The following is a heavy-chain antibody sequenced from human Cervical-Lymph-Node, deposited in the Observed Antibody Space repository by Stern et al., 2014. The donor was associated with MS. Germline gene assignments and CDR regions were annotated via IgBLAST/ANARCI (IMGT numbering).Heavy chain of an antibody. CDR1: GFTFSSYT. Sequence: VQLVESGGGVVQPGRSLRLSCAASGFTFSSYTMHWVRQAPGKGLEWVALISYDGSNKYYVDSVKGRFTISRDNSKNTLYLQMNSLRAEDTAVYYCARVDTAMVTLYYYGMDVWGQGTTVTVSS. J-gene: IGHJ6*02. D-gene: IGHD5-18*01. CDR2: ISYDGSNK. CDR3: ARVDTAMVTLYYYGMDV. V-gene: IGHV3-30-3*01.